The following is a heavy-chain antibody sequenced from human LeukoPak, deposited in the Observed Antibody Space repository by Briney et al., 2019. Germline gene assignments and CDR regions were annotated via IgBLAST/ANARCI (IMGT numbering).Heavy chain of an antibody. V-gene: IGHV3-7*03. Sequence: PGGSLRLSCAASGFTFSSYWMSWVRQPPGKGLEWVANIKQDGSENYYVDSVKGRFTISRDNAKNSLYLQMNSLRAEDTAVYYCAKASAMIVVVSKHFDYWGQGTLVTASS. CDR2: IKQDGSEN. CDR3: AKASAMIVVVSKHFDY. D-gene: IGHD3-22*01. J-gene: IGHJ4*02. CDR1: GFTFSSYW.